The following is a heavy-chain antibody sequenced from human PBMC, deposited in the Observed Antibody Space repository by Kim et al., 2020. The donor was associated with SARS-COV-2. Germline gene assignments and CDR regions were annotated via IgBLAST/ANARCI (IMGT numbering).Heavy chain of an antibody. D-gene: IGHD3-22*01. J-gene: IGHJ5*02. CDR2: IYYRGTT. CDR1: GYSISSGYY. V-gene: IGHV4-38-2*02. CDR3: VRGHSSGSYNWFDP. Sequence: SETLSLTCIVSGYSISSGYYWGWSRQAPGKGLEWLATIYYRGTTYYNPSLKSRVTISLDTSKNQFSLKLSSVTAADTAVYYCVRGHSSGSYNWFDPWGQGTLVTVSS.